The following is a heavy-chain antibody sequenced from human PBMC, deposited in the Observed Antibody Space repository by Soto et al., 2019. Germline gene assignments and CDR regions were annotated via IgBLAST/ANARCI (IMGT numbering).Heavy chain of an antibody. D-gene: IGHD3-22*01. J-gene: IGHJ5*02. Sequence: QLQRVESGGGVVQAGRSLRLSCAVSAASGYSFSNYAMHWARQAPGKGLEWVAVISYDGNTQYYADSVTGRFSISRDNSKITRYLKMNRLKPEDTDVYYCARLAFRHYHDSSGPQMSVGSCGQGTLVSVSS. CDR1: GYSFSNYA. V-gene: IGHV3-30-3*01. CDR3: ARLAFRHYHDSSGPQMSVGS. CDR2: ISYDGNTQ.